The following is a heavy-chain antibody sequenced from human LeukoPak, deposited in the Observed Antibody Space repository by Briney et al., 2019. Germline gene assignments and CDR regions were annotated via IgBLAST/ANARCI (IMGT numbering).Heavy chain of an antibody. CDR1: GGSISSSSYY. J-gene: IGHJ3*02. Sequence: SETLSLTCTVSGGSISSSSYYWGWIRQPPGKGLEWIGSIYYSGSTYYNPSLKSRVTISVDTSKNPFSLKLTSVTAADTAVYFCARAPLSGTYYTDAFDIWGQGTMVTVSS. V-gene: IGHV4-39*07. D-gene: IGHD1-26*01. CDR2: IYYSGST. CDR3: ARAPLSGTYYTDAFDI.